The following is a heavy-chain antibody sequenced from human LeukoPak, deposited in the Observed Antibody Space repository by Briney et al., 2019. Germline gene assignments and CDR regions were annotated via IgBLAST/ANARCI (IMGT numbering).Heavy chain of an antibody. CDR3: ARGSGSYLEA. CDR1: GFTLRSYW. J-gene: IGHJ5*02. CDR2: SNGDGSRT. V-gene: IGHV3-74*01. D-gene: IGHD3-10*01. Sequence: PGGSLRLSCAASGFTLRSYWMHWVRQAPGKGLVWVSHSNGDGSRTGYADSVKGRFTISRDNARNTLYLQMNSLRAEDTAVYYCARGSGSYLEAWGQGTLVTVSS.